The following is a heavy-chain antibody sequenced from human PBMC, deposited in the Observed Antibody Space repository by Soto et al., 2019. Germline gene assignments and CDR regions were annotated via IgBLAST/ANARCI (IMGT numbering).Heavy chain of an antibody. CDR3: ARDKNWNDHGMDV. Sequence: KASETLSLTCTVSGGSISSGDYYWSWIRQPPGKGLEWIGYIYYSGSTYYNPSLKSRVTISVDTSKNQFSLKLSSVTAADTAVYYCARDKNWNDHGMDVWGQGPTVTFSS. V-gene: IGHV4-30-4*01. D-gene: IGHD1-1*01. J-gene: IGHJ6*02. CDR1: GGSISSGDYY. CDR2: IYYSGST.